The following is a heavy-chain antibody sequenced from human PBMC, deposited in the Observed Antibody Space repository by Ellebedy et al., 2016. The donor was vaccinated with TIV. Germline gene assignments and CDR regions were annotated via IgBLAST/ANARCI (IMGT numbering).Heavy chain of an antibody. D-gene: IGHD4-17*01. CDR2: INQDATKT. J-gene: IGHJ3*02. Sequence: GGSLRLSCGSSGFSFRSYWMTWVRQAPGKGLEWVANINQDATKTFYVDSVEGRFTISRDNAKNSLFLQMSSLGVEDTAFYYCATDGSYGDYRFPTHAFEIWGQGTMVTVSS. CDR3: ATDGSYGDYRFPTHAFEI. CDR1: GFSFRSYW. V-gene: IGHV3-7*01.